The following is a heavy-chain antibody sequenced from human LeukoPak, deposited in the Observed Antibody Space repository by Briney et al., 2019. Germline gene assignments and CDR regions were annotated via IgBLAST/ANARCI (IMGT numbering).Heavy chain of an antibody. CDR1: GGSFSGYY. D-gene: IGHD7-27*01. V-gene: IGHV4-34*01. CDR2: INHSGST. Sequence: SETLSLTCAVYGGSFSGYYWSWIRQPPGKGLEWIGEINHSGSTNYNPSLKSRVTISVDTSKNQFSLKLSSVTAADTAVYYCARLGPTDSWGQGTLVTVSS. CDR3: ARLGPTDS. J-gene: IGHJ4*02.